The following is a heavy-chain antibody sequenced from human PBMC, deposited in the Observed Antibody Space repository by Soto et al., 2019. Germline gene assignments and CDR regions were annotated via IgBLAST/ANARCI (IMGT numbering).Heavy chain of an antibody. J-gene: IGHJ4*02. CDR3: ARGGVSTRTFDY. Sequence: GESLKISCKGSGYNFAGYWIAWVRQMPGKGLGLMGIIYPSDSDTRYRPSFQGQVTISADKSISSAYLQWSSLRASDTAMYYCARGGVSTRTFDYWGQGTPVTVSS. CDR1: GYNFAGYW. V-gene: IGHV5-51*01. D-gene: IGHD3-3*01. CDR2: IYPSDSDT.